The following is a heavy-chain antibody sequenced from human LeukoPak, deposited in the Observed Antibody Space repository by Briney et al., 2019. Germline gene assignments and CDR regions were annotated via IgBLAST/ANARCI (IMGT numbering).Heavy chain of an antibody. CDR1: GVSINDYY. V-gene: IGHV4-34*01. Sequence: SETLSLTCGVFGVSINDYYWSRIRQSPGKGQEWIGEISHTEGTRYNPSLESRVTMSVGTSENQLSLKLIFVTAADTAVYYCARIRCGHSGSVCYNHWGLGTLVTVSS. CDR2: ISHTEGT. D-gene: IGHD3-9*01. J-gene: IGHJ4*02. CDR3: ARIRCGHSGSVCYNH.